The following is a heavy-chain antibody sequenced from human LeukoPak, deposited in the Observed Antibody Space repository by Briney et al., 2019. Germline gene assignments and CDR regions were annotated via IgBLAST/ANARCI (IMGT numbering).Heavy chain of an antibody. J-gene: IGHJ4*02. CDR2: INHSGST. V-gene: IGHV4-34*01. D-gene: IGHD3-22*01. CDR3: ARGSGYLVDY. Sequence: SETLSLTCAVYGGSFSGYYWSWIRQPPGKGLEWIGEINHSGSTNYNPSLKSRVTISVDTSKNQFSLKLSPVTAADTAVYYCARGSGYLVDYWGQGTLVTVSS. CDR1: GGSFSGYY.